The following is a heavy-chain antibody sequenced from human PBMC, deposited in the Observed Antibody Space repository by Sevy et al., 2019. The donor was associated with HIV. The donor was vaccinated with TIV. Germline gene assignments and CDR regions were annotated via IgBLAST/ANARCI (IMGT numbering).Heavy chain of an antibody. CDR3: AKDGCSGGRYYFDY. J-gene: IGHJ4*02. V-gene: IGHV3-23*01. Sequence: GGSLRLSCAASGFTFSSYAMSWVRQAPGKGLEWVSDISGSGGSTYYADSVKGRFTISRDNSKNTLYLQMNSLRAEDTAVYYCAKDGCSGGRYYFDYWGQGTLVTVSS. D-gene: IGHD2-15*01. CDR1: GFTFSSYA. CDR2: ISGSGGST.